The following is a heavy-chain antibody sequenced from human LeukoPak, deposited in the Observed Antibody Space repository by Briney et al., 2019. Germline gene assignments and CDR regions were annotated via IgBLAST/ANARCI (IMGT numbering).Heavy chain of an antibody. D-gene: IGHD6-6*01. V-gene: IGHV6-1*01. J-gene: IGHJ3*02. Sequence: SQTLSLTCAISEDSVSSNSAAWNWIRQSPSRGLEWLGRTYYRSKWYNDYAVSVKSRITINPDTSKNQFSLQLNSVTPEDTAVYYCARTVEYSSSSTLWTFDIWGQGTMVTVSS. CDR1: EDSVSSNSAA. CDR2: TYYRSKWYN. CDR3: ARTVEYSSSSTLWTFDI.